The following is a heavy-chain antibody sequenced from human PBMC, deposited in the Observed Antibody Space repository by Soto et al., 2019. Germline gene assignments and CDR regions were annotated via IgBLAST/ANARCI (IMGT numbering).Heavy chain of an antibody. V-gene: IGHV3-74*03. J-gene: IGHJ4*02. Sequence: EVPLVESGGGLVQPGGSLRLSCAASGFTFRTSWMYWVRQPPGKGLVWVSRINDDGSTTTYADSVKGRFTISRDNAKNTLFMQIDSLRAEDMGVYYCARGNYGPDYWGQGTLVTVSS. D-gene: IGHD3-10*01. CDR3: ARGNYGPDY. CDR2: INDDGSTT. CDR1: GFTFRTSW.